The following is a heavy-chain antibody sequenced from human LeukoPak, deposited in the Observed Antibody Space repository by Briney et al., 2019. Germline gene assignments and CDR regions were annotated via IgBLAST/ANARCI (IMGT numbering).Heavy chain of an antibody. Sequence: ASVKVSCKASGYTFTGYYMHWVRQAPGQGLEWMRRINPNSGGTNYAQKFQSRVTMTRDTSISTAYMELSRLRSDDTAVYYCARVFRGIAAAGSFDYWGQGTLVTVSS. CDR1: GYTFTGYY. CDR2: INPNSGGT. J-gene: IGHJ4*02. CDR3: ARVFRGIAAAGSFDY. D-gene: IGHD6-13*01. V-gene: IGHV1-2*06.